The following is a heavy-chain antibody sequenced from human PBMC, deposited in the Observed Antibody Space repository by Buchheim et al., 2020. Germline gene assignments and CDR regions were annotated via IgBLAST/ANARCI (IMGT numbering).Heavy chain of an antibody. CDR3: ARDRGWLQFDY. CDR1: GFTFSSYW. Sequence: EVQLVESGGGLVQPGGSLRLSCAASGFTFSSYWISWVRQAPGKGLEWVANIKEDGSEKYYMDSVKGRFTISRDNAKSSLYLQMNSLRAEDTAVYYCARDRGWLQFDYWGQGTL. J-gene: IGHJ4*02. D-gene: IGHD6-19*01. V-gene: IGHV3-7*01. CDR2: IKEDGSEK.